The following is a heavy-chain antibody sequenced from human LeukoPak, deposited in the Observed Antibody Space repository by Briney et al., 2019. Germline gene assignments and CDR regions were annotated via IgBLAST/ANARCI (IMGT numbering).Heavy chain of an antibody. CDR2: ISGSGGST. CDR1: GFTFSSYA. V-gene: IGHV3-23*01. Sequence: GGPLRLSCAASGFTFSSYAMSWVRQAPGKGLEWVSAISGSGGSTYYADSVKGRFTISRDNSKNTLYLQMNSLRAEDTAVYYCAKDLVVVPADNWFDPWGQGTLVTVSS. CDR3: AKDLVVVPADNWFDP. J-gene: IGHJ5*02. D-gene: IGHD2-2*01.